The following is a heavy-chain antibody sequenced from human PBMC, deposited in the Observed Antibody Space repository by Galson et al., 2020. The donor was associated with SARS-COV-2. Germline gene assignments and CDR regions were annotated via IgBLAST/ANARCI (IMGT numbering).Heavy chain of an antibody. CDR1: GGSISSSSYY. D-gene: IGHD3-9*01. CDR3: ARTPLDYDIWTGYPIIVFDY. V-gene: IGHV4-39*01. Sequence: SETLSLTCTVSGGSISSSSYYWGWIRQPPGKGLEWIGSIYYSGSTYYNPSLKSRVTISVDTSKNQFSLKLSSVTAADTAVYYCARTPLDYDIWTGYPIIVFDYWGQGTLVTVSS. CDR2: IYYSGST. J-gene: IGHJ4*02.